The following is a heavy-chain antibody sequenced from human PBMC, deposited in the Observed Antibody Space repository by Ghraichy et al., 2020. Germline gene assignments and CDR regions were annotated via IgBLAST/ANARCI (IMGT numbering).Heavy chain of an antibody. CDR1: GGSISSYY. CDR3: ARMGYSFGFPHWFDP. Sequence: SETLSLTCTVSGGSISSYYWSWVRQPPGKGLEWIGYIYYSGSTNFNPSLKSRVTISVDTSKNQFSLRVTSVTAADTAVYYCARMGYSFGFPHWFDPWGQGTLVTVSS. J-gene: IGHJ5*02. D-gene: IGHD5-18*01. CDR2: IYYSGST. V-gene: IGHV4-59*01.